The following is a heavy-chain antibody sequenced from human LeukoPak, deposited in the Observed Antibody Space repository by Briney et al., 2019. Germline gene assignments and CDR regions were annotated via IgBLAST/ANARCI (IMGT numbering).Heavy chain of an antibody. CDR3: ARQAPTLRNYFDY. CDR1: GFTFSSYA. V-gene: IGHV3-64*01. J-gene: IGHJ4*02. CDR2: ISSNGGRT. Sequence: GGSLRLSCAASGFTFSSYAMHWVRQAPGKGLEYVSAISSNGGRTYYANSVKGRLTISRDNSKNTLYLQMGSLRAEDMAVYYCARQAPTLRNYFDYWGQGTLVTVSS.